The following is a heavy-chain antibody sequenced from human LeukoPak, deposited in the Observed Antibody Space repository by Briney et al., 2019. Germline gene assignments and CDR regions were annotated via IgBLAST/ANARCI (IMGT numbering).Heavy chain of an antibody. Sequence: ASVKVSCKASGYTFTSYDINWVRQATGQGLEWMGWISAYNGNTNYAQKLQGRVTMTTDTSTSTAYMELRSLRSDDTAVYYCASSSWNYPNWFDPWGQGTLVTVSS. V-gene: IGHV1-18*01. CDR3: ASSSWNYPNWFDP. CDR1: GYTFTSYD. J-gene: IGHJ5*02. CDR2: ISAYNGNT. D-gene: IGHD1-7*01.